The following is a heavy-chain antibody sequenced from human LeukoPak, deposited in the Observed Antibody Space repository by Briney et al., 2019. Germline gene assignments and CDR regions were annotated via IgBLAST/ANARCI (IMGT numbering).Heavy chain of an antibody. V-gene: IGHV5-51*01. D-gene: IGHD6-13*01. CDR2: IYPAGSDT. CDR3: ARRCSTSWCYYFDY. Sequence: GESLKISCKASGYTFTTSWIGWVRLMPGKGLEWIGIIYPAGSDTTYSPSFQGQVTISADKSISTAYLRWSSLKASDTAMYYCARRCSTSWCYYFDYWGQGTLVTVSS. J-gene: IGHJ4*02. CDR1: GYTFTTSW.